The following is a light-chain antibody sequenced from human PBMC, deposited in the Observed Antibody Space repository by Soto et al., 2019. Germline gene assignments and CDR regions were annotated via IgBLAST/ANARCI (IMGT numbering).Light chain of an antibody. CDR2: DAS. Sequence: EIVLTQSPATLSLSPGERATLSCRASQSVSSYLAWYQQKPGQAPRLLIYDASNRATGIPARFSGSGSGTDFSLTISSLEPEDFGVYYCQQRSNWHPLTFGGGTKVEIK. CDR3: QQRSNWHPLT. J-gene: IGKJ4*01. V-gene: IGKV3-11*01. CDR1: QSVSSY.